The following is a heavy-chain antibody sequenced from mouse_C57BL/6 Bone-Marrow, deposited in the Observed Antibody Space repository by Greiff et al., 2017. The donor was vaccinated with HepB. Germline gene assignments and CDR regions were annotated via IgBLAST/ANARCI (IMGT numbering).Heavy chain of an antibody. D-gene: IGHD2-1*01. Sequence: QVQLQQSGAELVRPGSSVKLSCKASGYTFTSYWMDWVKQRPGQGLEWIGNIYPSDSETHYNQKFKDKATLTVDKSSSTAYMQLSSLTSEDSAVYYCARNYGNFHWYFDVWGTGTTVTVSS. CDR2: IYPSDSET. J-gene: IGHJ1*03. CDR1: GYTFTSYW. V-gene: IGHV1-61*01. CDR3: ARNYGNFHWYFDV.